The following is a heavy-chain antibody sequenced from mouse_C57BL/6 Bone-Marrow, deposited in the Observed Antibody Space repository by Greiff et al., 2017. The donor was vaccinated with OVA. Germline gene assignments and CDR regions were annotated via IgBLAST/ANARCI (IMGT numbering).Heavy chain of an antibody. V-gene: IGHV1-47*01. D-gene: IGHD1-1*01. Sequence: VKLMESGAELVKPGASVKMSCKASGYPFTTYPLEWMKQNHGKSLEWIGNFHLYNDDTKYTEKLTGKATLTVEKSSSTVYLELSRLTSDDSAVYYCAIYYYCSGYFDVWGTGTTVTVSS. J-gene: IGHJ1*03. CDR2: FHLYNDDT. CDR3: AIYYYCSGYFDV. CDR1: GYPFTTYP.